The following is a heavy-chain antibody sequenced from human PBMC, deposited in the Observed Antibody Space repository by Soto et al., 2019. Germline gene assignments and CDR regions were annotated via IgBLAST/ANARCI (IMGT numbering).Heavy chain of an antibody. CDR2: VGGSDTDK. Sequence: ELQLLESGGGVVQPGGSLRLSCAASGFTFSAYAMSWVRQAPGKGLQWVSGVGGSDTDKHYADSVRGRFTVSRDNSKNPLYLQMNSLRADDTAVYYCAKDATAVNGVWDPFDMWGQGTEVTVSS. V-gene: IGHV3-23*01. CDR1: GFTFSAYA. D-gene: IGHD2-8*01. CDR3: AKDATAVNGVWDPFDM. J-gene: IGHJ3*02.